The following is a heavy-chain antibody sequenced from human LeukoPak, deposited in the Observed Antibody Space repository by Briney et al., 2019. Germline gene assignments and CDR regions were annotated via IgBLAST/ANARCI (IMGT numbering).Heavy chain of an antibody. D-gene: IGHD3-10*02. Sequence: GGSLRLSCAASGFTFSSYEMNWVRQAPGKGLEWVSYISSSGSTIYYADSVKGRFTISRDNAKNSLYLQMNSLRAEDTAVYYCAELGITMIGGVWGEGTTVTISS. J-gene: IGHJ6*04. CDR3: AELGITMIGGV. CDR1: GFTFSSYE. CDR2: ISSSGSTI. V-gene: IGHV3-48*03.